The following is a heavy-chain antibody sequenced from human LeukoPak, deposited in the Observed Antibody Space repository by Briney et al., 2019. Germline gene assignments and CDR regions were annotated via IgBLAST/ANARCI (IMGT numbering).Heavy chain of an antibody. CDR1: GFTFSSYS. D-gene: IGHD6-19*01. Sequence: GGSLRLSCAASGFTFSSYSMTWVRQAPGKGLEWVSSISSSSSYIYYADSVKGRFTISRDNAKNSLYLQMNSLRAEDTAVYYCAGLAVAGTFIDYWGQGTLVTVSS. CDR3: AGLAVAGTFIDY. J-gene: IGHJ4*02. V-gene: IGHV3-21*01. CDR2: ISSSSSYI.